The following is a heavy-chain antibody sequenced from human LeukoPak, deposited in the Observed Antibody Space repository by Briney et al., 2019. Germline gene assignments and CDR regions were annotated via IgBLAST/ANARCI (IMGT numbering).Heavy chain of an antibody. CDR1: GGSISSYY. J-gene: IGHJ5*02. CDR3: AGYSYGVRPS. CDR2: IYYSGST. Sequence: KPSETLSLTCTVSGGSISSYYWSWVRQPPGKGLEWIGYIYYSGSTNYNPSLKSRVTISVDTSKNQFSLHLNSVTPEDTAVYYCAGYSYGVRPSWGQGTLVTVSS. D-gene: IGHD5-18*01. V-gene: IGHV4-59*12.